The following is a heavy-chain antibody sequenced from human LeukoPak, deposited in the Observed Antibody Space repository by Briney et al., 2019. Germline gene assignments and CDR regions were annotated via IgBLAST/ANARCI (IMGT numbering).Heavy chain of an antibody. V-gene: IGHV3-23*01. D-gene: IGHD1-26*01. CDR2: TSDRGDYT. CDR3: AKKAQYNGNYPLDY. CDR1: GFTFDDYS. Sequence: PGGSLRLSCVASGFTFDDYSMHWVRQAPGKGLEWVSGTSDRGDYTYYADSVKGRFTISRDNSKNTLYLQMNSLRAEDTALYFCAKKAQYNGNYPLDYWGQGTLVTVSS. J-gene: IGHJ4*02.